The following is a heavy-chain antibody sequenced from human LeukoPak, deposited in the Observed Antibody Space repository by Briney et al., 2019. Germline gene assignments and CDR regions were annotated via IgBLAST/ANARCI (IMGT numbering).Heavy chain of an antibody. CDR2: FDPEDGET. Sequence: ASVKVSCKVSGYTLTELSMHWVRQAPGKGLEWMGGFDPEDGETIYAQKFQGRVTMTEDTSTDTAYMEVSSLRSEDTAVYYCGTGRPMITFGGVIVEYYFDYWGQESLVTVSS. D-gene: IGHD3-16*02. J-gene: IGHJ4*02. V-gene: IGHV1-24*01. CDR1: GYTLTELS. CDR3: GTGRPMITFGGVIVEYYFDY.